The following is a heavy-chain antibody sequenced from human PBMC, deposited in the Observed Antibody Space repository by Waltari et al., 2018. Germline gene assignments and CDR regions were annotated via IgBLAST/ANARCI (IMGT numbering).Heavy chain of an antibody. J-gene: IGHJ2*01. Sequence: QVQLVQSGAEVKKPGASVKVSCKVSGYTLTELSMPWVRQAPGKGLEWMGGFDPEDGETIYAQKFQGRVTMTEDTSTDTAYMELSSLRSEDTAVYYCATVPYCSGGSCSLGWYFDLWGRGTLVTVSS. D-gene: IGHD2-15*01. CDR1: GYTLTELS. CDR3: ATVPYCSGGSCSLGWYFDL. V-gene: IGHV1-24*01. CDR2: FDPEDGET.